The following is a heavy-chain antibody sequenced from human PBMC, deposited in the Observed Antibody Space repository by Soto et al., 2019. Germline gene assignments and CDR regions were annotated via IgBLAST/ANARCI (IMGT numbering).Heavy chain of an antibody. CDR1: GFTFSSYA. CDR3: ARDRNWYFDL. Sequence: QVQLVESGGGVVQPGRSLRLSCAASGFTFSSYAMHWVRQAPAKGLEWAAVISYDGSNKYYADSVKGRFTISRDNSKNTLYLQMNSLRAEDTAVYYCARDRNWYFDLWGRGTLVTVSS. J-gene: IGHJ2*01. CDR2: ISYDGSNK. V-gene: IGHV3-30-3*01.